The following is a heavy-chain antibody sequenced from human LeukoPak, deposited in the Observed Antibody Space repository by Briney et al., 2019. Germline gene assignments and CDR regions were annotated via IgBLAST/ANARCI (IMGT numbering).Heavy chain of an antibody. D-gene: IGHD5-12*01. CDR3: ARIVANPDAFDI. CDR2: INYSGST. CDR1: GGSVSSGSHY. Sequence: SETLSLTCTVSGGSVSSGSHYWSWIRQPPGKGLEWIGYINYSGSTNYNPSLKRRVTISVDTSKNQFSLKLNSVTAADTALYYCARIVANPDAFDIWGQGTMVTVSS. V-gene: IGHV4-61*01. J-gene: IGHJ3*02.